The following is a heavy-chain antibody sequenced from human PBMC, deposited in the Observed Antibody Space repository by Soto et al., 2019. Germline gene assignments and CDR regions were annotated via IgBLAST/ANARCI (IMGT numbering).Heavy chain of an antibody. D-gene: IGHD6-13*01. J-gene: IGHJ5*02. CDR3: ARGHRSSWNNWFDP. CDR2: IIPIFGTA. CDR1: GGTFSSYA. Sequence: GASVKFFCKASGGTFSSYAISLVRQAPGQGLEWMGGIIPIFGTANYAQKFQGRVTITADESTSTAYMELSSLRSEDTAVYYCARGHRSSWNNWFDPWGQGTLVTVSS. V-gene: IGHV1-69*01.